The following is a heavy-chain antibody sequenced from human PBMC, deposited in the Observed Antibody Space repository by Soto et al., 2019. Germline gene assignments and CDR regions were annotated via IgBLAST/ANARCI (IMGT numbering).Heavy chain of an antibody. V-gene: IGHV2-5*02. Sequence: QITLKESGPTLVKPTQTLTLTCTFSGFSLSTSGVGVGWIRQPPGKALEWLALIYWDDDKRYSPSLNSRLTITKGTSKNQVVLTMTNIDPVDTATYYCAHTPYLYGSGRTGGMDVWGQGTTVTVSS. CDR1: GFSLSTSGVG. D-gene: IGHD3-10*01. J-gene: IGHJ6*02. CDR2: IYWDDDK. CDR3: AHTPYLYGSGRTGGMDV.